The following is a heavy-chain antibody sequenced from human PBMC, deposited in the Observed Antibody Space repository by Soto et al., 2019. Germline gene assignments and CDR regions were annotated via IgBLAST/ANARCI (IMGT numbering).Heavy chain of an antibody. Sequence: QVQLVQSGAEVTQPGASVKVSCETSGYTFTEYGISWFRQAPGQGLEWMGWISPYNGKTNYIQEFQDRVTITTDTSSTTVYMDLRTLKSDDTAIYFCARADYGDTKIYSFDHWGQGTLVTVSS. J-gene: IGHJ4*02. D-gene: IGHD4-17*01. CDR2: ISPYNGKT. CDR1: GYTFTEYG. CDR3: ARADYGDTKIYSFDH. V-gene: IGHV1-18*01.